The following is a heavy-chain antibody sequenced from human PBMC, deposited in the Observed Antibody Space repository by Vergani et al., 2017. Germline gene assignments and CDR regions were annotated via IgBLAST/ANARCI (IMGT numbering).Heavy chain of an antibody. D-gene: IGHD1-14*01. Sequence: VQLVESGGGVVQPGGSLRLSCAASGFTFSSYGMHWVRQAPGKGLEWVAFIRYDGSNKYYADSVKGRFTISRDNSKKTRYLQMNSLRAEDTAGYYCAKDHYKSHEYGMDVWGQGTTVTVSS. V-gene: IGHV3-30*02. CDR3: AKDHYKSHEYGMDV. CDR1: GFTFSSYG. J-gene: IGHJ6*02. CDR2: IRYDGSNK.